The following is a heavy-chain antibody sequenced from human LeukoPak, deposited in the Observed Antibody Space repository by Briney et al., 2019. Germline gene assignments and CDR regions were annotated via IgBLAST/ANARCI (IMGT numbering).Heavy chain of an antibody. CDR1: GFTFRSYA. CDR2: ISGSGGST. CDR3: ATSRRGWGSYFRYYFDY. Sequence: GGSLRLSXAASGFTFRSYAMSWVRQAPGKGLEWVSAISGSGGSTYYADSVKGRFTISRDNSKNTLYLQMNSLRAEDTAVYYCATSRRGWGSYFRYYFDYWGQGTLVTVSS. V-gene: IGHV3-23*01. J-gene: IGHJ4*02. D-gene: IGHD1-26*01.